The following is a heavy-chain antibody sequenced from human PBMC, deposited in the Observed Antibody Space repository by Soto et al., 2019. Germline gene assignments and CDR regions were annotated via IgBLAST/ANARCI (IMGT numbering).Heavy chain of an antibody. CDR1: GFTFSSYA. J-gene: IGHJ3*02. CDR3: AKRGLGYCTNGVCYKGLHDAFDI. V-gene: IGHV3-23*01. Sequence: GSLRLSGAASGFTFSSYAMTWVRQAPGKGLEWVSAISGSGGSTYYADSVKGRFTISRDNSKNTLYLQMNSLRAEDTAVYYCAKRGLGYCTNGVCYKGLHDAFDIWGQGTMVT. D-gene: IGHD2-8*01. CDR2: ISGSGGST.